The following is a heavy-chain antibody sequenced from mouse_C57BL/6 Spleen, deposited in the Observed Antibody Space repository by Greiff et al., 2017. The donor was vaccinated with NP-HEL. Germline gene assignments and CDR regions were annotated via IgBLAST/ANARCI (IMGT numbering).Heavy chain of an antibody. V-gene: IGHV1-26*01. CDR3: ASGIYYDYDGYYFDY. J-gene: IGHJ2*01. Sequence: EVQLQQSGPELVKPGASVKISCKASGYTFTDYYMNWVKQSHGKSLEWIGDINPNNGGTSYNQKFKGKATLTVDKSSSTAYMELRSLTSEDSAVYYCASGIYYDYDGYYFDYWGQGTTLTVSS. D-gene: IGHD2-4*01. CDR1: GYTFTDYY. CDR2: INPNNGGT.